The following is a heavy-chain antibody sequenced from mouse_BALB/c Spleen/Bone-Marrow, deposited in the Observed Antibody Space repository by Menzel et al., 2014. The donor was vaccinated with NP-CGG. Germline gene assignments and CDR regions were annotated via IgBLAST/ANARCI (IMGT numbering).Heavy chain of an antibody. CDR1: GYTFTSYW. V-gene: IGHV1S81*02. J-gene: IGHJ2*01. CDR3: ALYYYGSLDY. Sequence: VQLQQSGAELVKPGASVKLSCKASGYTFTSYWMHWVKQRPGQGLEWIGEINPSNGRTNYNEKFKSKATLTVDKSSSTAYMQLSSLISEDSAVYYCALYYYGSLDYWGQGTTLTVSS. D-gene: IGHD1-1*01. CDR2: INPSNGRT.